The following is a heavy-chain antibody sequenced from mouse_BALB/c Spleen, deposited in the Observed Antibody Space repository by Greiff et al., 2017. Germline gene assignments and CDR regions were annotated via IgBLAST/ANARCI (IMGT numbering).Heavy chain of an antibody. D-gene: IGHD2-2*01. CDR1: GFTFSDFY. Sequence: EVMLVESGGGLVQPGGSLRLSCATSGFTFSDFYMEWVRQPPGKRLEWIAASRNKANDYTTEYSASVKGRFIVSRDTSQSILYLQMNALRAEDTAIYYCARVYYGYDDWFAYWGQGTLVTVSA. J-gene: IGHJ3*01. V-gene: IGHV7-1*02. CDR2: SRNKANDYTT. CDR3: ARVYYGYDDWFAY.